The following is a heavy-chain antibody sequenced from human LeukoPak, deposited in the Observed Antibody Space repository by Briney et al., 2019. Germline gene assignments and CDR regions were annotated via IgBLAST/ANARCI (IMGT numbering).Heavy chain of an antibody. CDR3: AREPYYYDSSGFDY. Sequence: GGSLRVSCAASGFTVSSNYMSWVRQAPGKGLEWVSVIYSGGSTYYADSVKGRFTISRDNSKNTLYLQMNSLRAEDTAVYYCAREPYYYDSSGFDYWGQGTLVTVSS. J-gene: IGHJ4*02. CDR2: IYSGGST. D-gene: IGHD3-22*01. V-gene: IGHV3-66*01. CDR1: GFTVSSNY.